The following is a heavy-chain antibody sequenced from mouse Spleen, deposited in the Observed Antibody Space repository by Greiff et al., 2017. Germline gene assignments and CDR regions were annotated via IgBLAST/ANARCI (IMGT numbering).Heavy chain of an antibody. V-gene: IGHV5-9-1*01. CDR1: GFTFSSYA. CDR2: ISSGGSYT. CDR3: ARREITTGPFAY. J-gene: IGHJ3*01. Sequence: EVKLVESGGGLVKPGGSLKLSCAASGFTFSSYAMSWVRQTPEKRLEWVATISSGGSYTYYPDSVKGRFTISRDNAKNTLYLQMSSLRSEDTAMYYCARREITTGPFAYWGQGTLVTVSA. D-gene: IGHD1-1*01.